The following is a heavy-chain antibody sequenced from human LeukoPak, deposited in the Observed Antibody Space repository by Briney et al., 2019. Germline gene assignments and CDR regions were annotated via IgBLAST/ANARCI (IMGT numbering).Heavy chain of an antibody. D-gene: IGHD6-19*01. J-gene: IGHJ4*02. CDR3: AGSSGWSGVLDY. CDR1: GGSITTYF. CDR2: ISYSGST. V-gene: IGHV4-59*01. Sequence: SETLSLTCTVSGGSITTYFWSWIRQPPGKGLEWIGYISYSGSTNNNPSLKSRVTTSLDTSKNQFSLKLTSVTAADSAVYYCAGSSGWSGVLDYWGQGVLVTVSS.